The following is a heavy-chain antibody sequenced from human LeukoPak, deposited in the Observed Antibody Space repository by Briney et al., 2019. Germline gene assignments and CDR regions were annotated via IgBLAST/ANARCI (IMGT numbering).Heavy chain of an antibody. Sequence: PSETLSLTCTVSGGSISSYYXSXXXXPPGXXXXXXGYIYYSGXTNYNXXLKSRVTISVDTSKNQFSLKLSSVTAADTAVYYCARVASSGWSFWFDPWGQGTLVTVSS. CDR1: GGSISSYY. J-gene: IGHJ5*02. CDR2: IYYSGXT. V-gene: IGHV4-59*01. D-gene: IGHD6-19*01. CDR3: ARVASSGWSFWFDP.